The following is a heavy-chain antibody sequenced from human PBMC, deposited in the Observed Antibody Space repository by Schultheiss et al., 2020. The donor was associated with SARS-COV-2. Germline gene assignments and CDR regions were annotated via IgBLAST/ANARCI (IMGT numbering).Heavy chain of an antibody. CDR3: AVVCCDYYYYGMDV. V-gene: IGHV1-69*06. CDR2: IIPIFGTA. D-gene: IGHD2-8*01. CDR1: GGAFSSYV. J-gene: IGHJ6*02. Sequence: SVKVSCKASGGAFSSYVISWVRQAPGQGLEWMGGIIPIFGTANYAQKFQGRVTITADKSTSTAYMELSSLRSEDTAVYYCAVVCCDYYYYGMDVWGQGTTVTVSS.